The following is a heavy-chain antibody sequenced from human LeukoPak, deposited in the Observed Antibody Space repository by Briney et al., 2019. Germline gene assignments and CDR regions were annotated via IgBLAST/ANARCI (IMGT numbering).Heavy chain of an antibody. Sequence: PGGSLRLSCAASGFTFSSYAMSWVRQVPGKGLEWVSGISGSGGSTFYADSVKGRFTISRDNSKNTLYLQMNSLRAEDTAVYYCAKDSSSWPEYFQRWGQGTLVTVSS. CDR2: ISGSGGST. J-gene: IGHJ1*01. CDR1: GFTFSSYA. V-gene: IGHV3-23*01. CDR3: AKDSSSWPEYFQR. D-gene: IGHD6-13*01.